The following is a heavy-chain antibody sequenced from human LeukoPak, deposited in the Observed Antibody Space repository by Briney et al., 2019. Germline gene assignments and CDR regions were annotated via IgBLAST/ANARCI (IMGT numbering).Heavy chain of an antibody. CDR3: ARDLGEGVTIFGVVEPFDI. V-gene: IGHV1-69*13. J-gene: IGHJ3*02. CDR1: GGTFSSYA. D-gene: IGHD3-3*01. CDR2: IIPIFGTA. Sequence: GAPVKVSCKASGGTFSSYAISWVRQAPGQGLEWMGGIIPIFGTANYAQKFQGRVTITADESTSTAYMELRSLRSDDTAVYYCARDLGEGVTIFGVVEPFDIWGQGTMVTVSS.